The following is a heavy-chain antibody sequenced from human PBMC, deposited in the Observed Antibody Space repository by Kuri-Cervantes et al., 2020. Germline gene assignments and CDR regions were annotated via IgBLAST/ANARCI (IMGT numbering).Heavy chain of an antibody. Sequence: GGSLRLSCAASGFTFSSYSMNWVRQAPGKGLEWASSISSSSSTIYYADSVKGRFTISRDNAKNSLYLQMNSLRAEDTAVYYCARDPGTTVVIRDAFDIWGQGTMVTVSS. CDR1: GFTFSSYS. CDR2: ISSSSSTI. CDR3: ARDPGTTVVIRDAFDI. J-gene: IGHJ3*02. D-gene: IGHD4-23*01. V-gene: IGHV3-48*01.